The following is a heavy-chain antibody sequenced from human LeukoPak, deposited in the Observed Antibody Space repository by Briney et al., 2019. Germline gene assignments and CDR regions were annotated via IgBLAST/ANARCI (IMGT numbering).Heavy chain of an antibody. CDR3: ARSILRLLFDY. CDR1: GGSFSGYY. V-gene: IGHV4-34*01. D-gene: IGHD2-21*01. CDR2: INHSGST. Sequence: SETLSLTCAVYGGSFSGYYWSWIRQPPGKGLEWIGEINHSGSTNYNPSLKSRVTISVDTSKNQFSLKLSSVTAADTAVYYCARSILRLLFDYWGQGTLVTVSS. J-gene: IGHJ4*02.